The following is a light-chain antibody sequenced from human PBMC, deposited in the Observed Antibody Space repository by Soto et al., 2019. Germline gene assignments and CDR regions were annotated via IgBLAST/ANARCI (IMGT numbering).Light chain of an antibody. CDR3: QVWYSSSEHPVL. CDR2: DDR. V-gene: IGLV3-21*02. CDR1: KIGNIG. Sequence: SYELTQPPSVSVAPGQTARISCGAYKIGNIGVHWYQQKPGPAPVLVVYDDRDRPSRIPERFSCSNSENTATLTISRVEAGDEDDYYCQVWYSSSEHPVLFGGGTQLTVL. J-gene: IGLJ2*01.